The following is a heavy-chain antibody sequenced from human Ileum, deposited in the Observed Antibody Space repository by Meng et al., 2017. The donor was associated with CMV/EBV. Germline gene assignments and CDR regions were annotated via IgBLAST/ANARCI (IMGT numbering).Heavy chain of an antibody. V-gene: IGHV4-30-4*08. CDR2: IYYSGST. Sequence: QVQLQEAGPGLVKPSQTLSLTCIVSGGSISSGDYYWSWIRQPPGKGLEWIGYIYYSGSTYYNPSLKSRLTISLDTSKNQFSLKLSSVTAADTGVYYCARQTYGGNSREYYFDYWGQGTLVTVPS. CDR1: GGSISSGDYY. CDR3: ARQTYGGNSREYYFDY. D-gene: IGHD4-23*01. J-gene: IGHJ4*02.